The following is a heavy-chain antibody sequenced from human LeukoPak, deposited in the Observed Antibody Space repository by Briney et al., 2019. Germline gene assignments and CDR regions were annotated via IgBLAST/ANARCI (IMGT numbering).Heavy chain of an antibody. D-gene: IGHD4-17*01. V-gene: IGHV4-34*01. Sequence: SGTLSLTCAVSGVSFNDYYWSWVRQTPGKGLEWIGEINHSGYTNDSPSLKSRVTISIDTSRKQFSLNLRSVTVADTGIYYCTRMTTGHDYWGQGTLVTVSS. CDR1: GVSFNDYY. CDR2: INHSGYT. CDR3: TRMTTGHDY. J-gene: IGHJ4*02.